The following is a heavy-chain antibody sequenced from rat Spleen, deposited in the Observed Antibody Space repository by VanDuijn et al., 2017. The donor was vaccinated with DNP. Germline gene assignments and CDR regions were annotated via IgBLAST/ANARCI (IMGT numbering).Heavy chain of an antibody. CDR2: ISTSGGST. J-gene: IGHJ2*01. D-gene: IGHD1-4*01. V-gene: IGHV5-27*01. CDR1: GFTFSNYD. Sequence: EVQLVESGGGLVQPGRSLKLSCAASGFTFSNYDMAWVRQAPTKGLEWVASISTSGGSTYYGDSVKGRFTISRDNAKSTLYLQMDSLRSEDTATYYCATGYPEFDYWGQGVMVTVSS. CDR3: ATGYPEFDY.